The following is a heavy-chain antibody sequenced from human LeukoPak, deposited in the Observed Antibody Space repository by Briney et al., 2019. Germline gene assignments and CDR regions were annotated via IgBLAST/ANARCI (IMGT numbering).Heavy chain of an antibody. J-gene: IGHJ6*04. CDR3: ARRKQLSIGGMEV. V-gene: IGHV3-74*01. Sequence: GGSLRLSCAASGFTFSSYWMHWVRQAPGKGLVWVSRINSDGSSTSYADSVKGRFTISRDNAKNTLYLQMNSLRAEDTAVYYCARRKQLSIGGMEVWGKGTTVTVSS. D-gene: IGHD6-6*01. CDR2: INSDGSST. CDR1: GFTFSSYW.